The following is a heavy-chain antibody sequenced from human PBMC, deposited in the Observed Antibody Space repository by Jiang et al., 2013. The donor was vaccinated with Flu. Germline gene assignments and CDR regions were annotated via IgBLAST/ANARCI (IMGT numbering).Heavy chain of an antibody. V-gene: IGHV1-46*01. CDR3: ARDDPWGASGRALLTLDY. CDR1: TFTSYY. Sequence: TFTSYYMHWVRQAPGQGLEWMGIINPSGGSTSYAQKFQGRVTMTRDTSTSTVYMELSSLRSEDTAVYYCARDDPWGASGRALLTLDYWGQGTLVTVSS. J-gene: IGHJ4*02. CDR2: INPSGGST. D-gene: IGHD4/OR15-4a*01.